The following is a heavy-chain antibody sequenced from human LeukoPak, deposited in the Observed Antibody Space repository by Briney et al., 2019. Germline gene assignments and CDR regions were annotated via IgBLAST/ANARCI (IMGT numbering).Heavy chain of an antibody. J-gene: IGHJ4*02. CDR3: ARVVTESFFDY. D-gene: IGHD1-14*01. V-gene: IGHV3-33*01. Sequence: PGRSLRLSCAASGFTFSSYGMHWVRQAPGKGLEWLAVIWYDGSNKYYADSVKGRFTISRDNSKNTLYLQMNSLRAEDTAVYYCARVVTESFFDYWGQGTLVTVSS. CDR1: GFTFSSYG. CDR2: IWYDGSNK.